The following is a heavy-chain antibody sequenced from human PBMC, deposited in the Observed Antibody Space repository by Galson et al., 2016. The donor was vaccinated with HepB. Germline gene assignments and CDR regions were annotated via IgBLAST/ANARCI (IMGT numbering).Heavy chain of an antibody. J-gene: IGHJ5*02. D-gene: IGHD4-17*01. Sequence: SLRLSCAASGFTFSSYGMHWVRQAPGKGLEWVATIWNVGNDKYYADSVKGRFTISRDNSKNIVYLQMHSLRAEDTAMYFCARDLDYGDYGAWFDPWGQGTLVTVSS. CDR2: IWNVGNDK. CDR1: GFTFSSYG. CDR3: ARDLDYGDYGAWFDP. V-gene: IGHV3-33*01.